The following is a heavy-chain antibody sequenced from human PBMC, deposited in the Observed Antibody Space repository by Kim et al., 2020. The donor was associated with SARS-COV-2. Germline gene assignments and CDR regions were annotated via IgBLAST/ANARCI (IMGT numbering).Heavy chain of an antibody. D-gene: IGHD1-1*01. CDR3: AKGPGIDWNEELLAPQWFDP. CDR1: GFTFSTNT. Sequence: GGSLRLSCVASGFTFSTNTMSWVRQPPGKGLEWISAIRSSNTYYADSVKGRFTISRDNSRSTLYLQMNSVRADDTATYYCAKGPGIDWNEELLAPQWFDPRGQGTLVTVSS. V-gene: IGHV3-23*01. J-gene: IGHJ5*02. CDR2: IRSSNT.